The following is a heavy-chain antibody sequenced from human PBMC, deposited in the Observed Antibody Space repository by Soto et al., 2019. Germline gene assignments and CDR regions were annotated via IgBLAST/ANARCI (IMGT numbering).Heavy chain of an antibody. Sequence: EVQLLESGGGLVQPGGSLRLYCAASGFTFSSYAMSWVRQAPGKGLEWVSAISGSGGSTYYADSVKGRFTISRDNSKNTLYLQMNSLRAEDTAVYYCAKDRRDGEYFQHWGQGTLVTVSS. CDR1: GFTFSSYA. CDR3: AKDRRDGEYFQH. CDR2: ISGSGGST. V-gene: IGHV3-23*01. J-gene: IGHJ1*01.